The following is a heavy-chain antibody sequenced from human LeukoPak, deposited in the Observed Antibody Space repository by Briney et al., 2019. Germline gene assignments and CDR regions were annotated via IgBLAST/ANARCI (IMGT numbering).Heavy chain of an antibody. D-gene: IGHD6-13*01. V-gene: IGHV4-59*01. Sequence: SETLSLTCTVSGGSISSYYWSWIRQPPGKGLEWIGYIYYSGSTNYNPSLKSRVTISVDTSKNQFSLKLSSVTAADTAVYYCARVLYRSSWYPDYYFDYWGQGTLVTVSS. J-gene: IGHJ4*02. CDR3: ARVLYRSSWYPDYYFDY. CDR1: GGSISSYY. CDR2: IYYSGST.